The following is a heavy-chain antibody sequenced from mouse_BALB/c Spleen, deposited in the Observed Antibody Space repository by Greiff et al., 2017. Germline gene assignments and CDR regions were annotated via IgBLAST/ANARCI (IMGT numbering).Heavy chain of an antibody. CDR2: IWSGGST. Sequence: VQLQQSGPGLVQPSQSLSITCTVSGFSLTSYGVHWVRQSPGKGLEWLGVIWSGGSTDYNAAFISRLSISKDNSKSQVFFKMNSLQANDTAIYYCASSPYDYDEDYYAMDYWGQGTSVTVSS. D-gene: IGHD2-4*01. CDR3: ASSPYDYDEDYYAMDY. J-gene: IGHJ4*01. CDR1: GFSLTSYG. V-gene: IGHV2-2*02.